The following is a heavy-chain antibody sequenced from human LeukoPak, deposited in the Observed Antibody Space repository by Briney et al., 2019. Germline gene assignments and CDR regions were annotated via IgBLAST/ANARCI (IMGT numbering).Heavy chain of an antibody. CDR1: GGSISSDGYY. J-gene: IGHJ5*02. CDR3: ASRWGYCSGGSCNSYSWFDP. Sequence: PSQTLSLTCTVSGGSISSDGYYWSWIRHYPGKGLEWIGYIYYSGSTYYNPSLKSRVTISVDTSKNQFSLKLSSVTVADTAVYYCASRWGYCSGGSCNSYSWFDPWGQGTLVTVSS. V-gene: IGHV4-31*03. CDR2: IYYSGST. D-gene: IGHD2-15*01.